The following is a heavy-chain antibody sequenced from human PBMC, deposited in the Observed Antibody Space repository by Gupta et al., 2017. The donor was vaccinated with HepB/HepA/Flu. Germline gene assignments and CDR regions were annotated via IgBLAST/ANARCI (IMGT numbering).Heavy chain of an antibody. CDR2: ISYDGSNK. CDR3: ARDFYIGFGELCDY. J-gene: IGHJ4*02. D-gene: IGHD3-10*01. CDR1: GFTFSSYA. V-gene: IGHV3-30-3*01. Sequence: QVQLVESGGGVVQPGRSLRLSCAASGFTFSSYAMHWVRQAPGKGLEWVAVISYDGSNKYYADSVKGRFTISRDNSKNTLYLQMNSLRAEDTAVYYCARDFYIGFGELCDYWGQGTLVTVSS.